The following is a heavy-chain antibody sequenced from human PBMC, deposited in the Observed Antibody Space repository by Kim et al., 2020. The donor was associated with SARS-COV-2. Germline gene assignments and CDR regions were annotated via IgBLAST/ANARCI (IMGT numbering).Heavy chain of an antibody. CDR2: N. J-gene: IGHJ6*02. V-gene: IGHV3-7*01. Sequence: NYYGGSVRGRFTLSRENAENSLYLQMNSRRHEDTAVYYCARDRGGRSGMDVWGQGTTVTVSS. CDR3: ARDRGGRSGMDV.